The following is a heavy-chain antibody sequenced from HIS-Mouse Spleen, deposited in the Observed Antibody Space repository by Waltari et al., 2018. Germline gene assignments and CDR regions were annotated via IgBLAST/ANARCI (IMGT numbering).Heavy chain of an antibody. CDR3: AREIPYSSSWYDWYFDL. V-gene: IGHV4-39*07. CDR1: GGSISSSSYY. J-gene: IGHJ2*01. D-gene: IGHD6-13*01. CDR2: IYYSGRT. Sequence: QLQLQESGPGLVKPSETLSLTCTLSGGSISSSSYYWGWIRQPPGKGLEWIGSIYYSGRTYSNPSLKSRVTISVDTSKNQFSLKLSSVTAADTAVYYCAREIPYSSSWYDWYFDLWGRGTLVTVSS.